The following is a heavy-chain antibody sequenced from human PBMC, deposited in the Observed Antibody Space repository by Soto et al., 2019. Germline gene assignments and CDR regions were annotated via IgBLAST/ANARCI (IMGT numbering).Heavy chain of an antibody. CDR2: MNPNSGNT. CDR3: ARVGVAGYYMDV. V-gene: IGHV1-8*01. J-gene: IGHJ6*03. Sequence: VSCKASGYTFTSYDINWVRQATGQGLEWMGWMNPNSGNTGYAQKFQGRVTMTRNTSISTAYMELSSLRSEDTAVYYCARVGVAGYYMDVWGKGTTVTVSS. D-gene: IGHD3-10*01. CDR1: GYTFTSYD.